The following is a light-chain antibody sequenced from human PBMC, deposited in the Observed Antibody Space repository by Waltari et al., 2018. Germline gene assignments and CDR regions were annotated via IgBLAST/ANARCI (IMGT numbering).Light chain of an antibody. CDR2: DAS. CDR3: QKYVRLPVT. Sequence: EIVLTQSPGTLSLSPGERATLSCRASQSVGKSLAWYQQKSGQAPRLRIYDASTRATGIPDRFRASGFGTDFSLTSSRLEPEDFAVYYCQKYVRLPVTFGQGTKVEIK. CDR1: QSVGKS. V-gene: IGKV3-20*01. J-gene: IGKJ1*01.